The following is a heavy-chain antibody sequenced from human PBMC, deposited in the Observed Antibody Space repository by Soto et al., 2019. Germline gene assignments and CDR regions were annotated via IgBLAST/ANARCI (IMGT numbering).Heavy chain of an antibody. V-gene: IGHV3-21*01. CDR2: ITSISTYI. CDR1: GFTFSSYT. Sequence: GGSLRLSCAASGFTFSSYTMYWVCQAPGKGLGWVSSITSISTYIYYADQVKGRFTISRDNTKNSLYLQMNSLRAEHTAVYYCARDLGYSSSWNVYYYYGMDVWGQGTTVTVAS. D-gene: IGHD6-13*01. J-gene: IGHJ6*02. CDR3: ARDLGYSSSWNVYYYYGMDV.